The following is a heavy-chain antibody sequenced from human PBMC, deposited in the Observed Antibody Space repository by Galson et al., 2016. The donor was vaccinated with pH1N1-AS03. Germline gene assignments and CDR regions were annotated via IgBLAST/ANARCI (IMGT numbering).Heavy chain of an antibody. V-gene: IGHV3-23*01. J-gene: IGHJ4*02. Sequence: SLRLSCAASGFTFNCAMSWVRQAPGRGLEWVSAISGSGDNTFYEDSVRGRFTISRDNYENTLYLQMNNLRAEDTAVYYCAKVMHGYGSSWSNFFDHWGQGTLVTVSS. CDR1: GFTFNCA. D-gene: IGHD6-13*01. CDR2: ISGSGDNT. CDR3: AKVMHGYGSSWSNFFDH.